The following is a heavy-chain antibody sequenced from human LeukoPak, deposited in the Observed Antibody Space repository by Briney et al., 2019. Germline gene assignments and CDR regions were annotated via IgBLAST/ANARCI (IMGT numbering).Heavy chain of an antibody. Sequence: HSGGSLSLSCSASGFTFSSYAMHWVRQAPGKGLQYVSAISDDGGRTYYSNSVKGRFTISRDNSKNTLYLQRSRLRAEDTAVYYCVRPLSGTYFYYFDSWGQGTLVTVSS. CDR2: ISDDGGRT. CDR3: VRPLSGTYFYYFDS. J-gene: IGHJ4*02. D-gene: IGHD3-10*01. CDR1: GFTFSSYA. V-gene: IGHV3-64D*06.